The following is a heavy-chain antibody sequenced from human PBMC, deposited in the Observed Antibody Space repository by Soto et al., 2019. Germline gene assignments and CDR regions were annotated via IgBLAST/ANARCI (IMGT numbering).Heavy chain of an antibody. Sequence: PSETLSLTCTVSGGSISSGGYYWSWIRQHPGKGLEWIGYIYYSGSTYYNPSLKSRVTISVDTSKNQFSPKLSSVTAADTAVYYCARKGIAAAVGNWFDPWGQGTLVTVS. CDR3: ARKGIAAAVGNWFDP. CDR1: GGSISSGGYY. V-gene: IGHV4-31*03. D-gene: IGHD6-13*01. CDR2: IYYSGST. J-gene: IGHJ5*02.